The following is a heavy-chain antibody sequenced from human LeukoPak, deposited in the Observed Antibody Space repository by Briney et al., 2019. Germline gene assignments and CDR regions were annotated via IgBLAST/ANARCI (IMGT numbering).Heavy chain of an antibody. CDR2: ISYDGSNK. D-gene: IGHD3-10*01. J-gene: IGHJ4*02. V-gene: IGHV3-30*18. Sequence: GGSLRLSCAASGFTFSSYGMHWVRQAAGKGLEWVAVISYDGSNKYYADSVKGRFTISRDNSKNTLYLQMNSLRAEDTAVYYCAKEGPSNYYGSGSYYNVWGQGTLVTVSS. CDR3: AKEGPSNYYGSGSYYNV. CDR1: GFTFSSYG.